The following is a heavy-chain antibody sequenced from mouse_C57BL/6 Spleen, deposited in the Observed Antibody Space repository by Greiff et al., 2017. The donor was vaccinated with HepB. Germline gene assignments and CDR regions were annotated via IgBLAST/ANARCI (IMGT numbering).Heavy chain of an antibody. J-gene: IGHJ1*03. Sequence: VQLQQSGPELVKPGASVKMSCKASGYTFTDYNMHWVKQSPGQSLEWIGYINPNNGGTSYNQKFKGKAPLTVNKSSSTAYMELRSLTSEDSAVYYSARAVPPYWYFDVWGTGTTVTVSS. CDR1: GYTFTDYN. V-gene: IGHV1-22*01. CDR2: INPNNGGT. D-gene: IGHD1-1*01. CDR3: ARAVPPYWYFDV.